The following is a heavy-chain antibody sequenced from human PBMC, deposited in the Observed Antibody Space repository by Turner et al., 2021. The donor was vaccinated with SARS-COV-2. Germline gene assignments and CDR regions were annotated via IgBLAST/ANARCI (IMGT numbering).Heavy chain of an antibody. CDR1: GYSFTSHW. CDR3: ARVSREADSGWHFYFDY. Sequence: EVQLVQAGAEVKQPGESLRTSCKGSGYSFTSHWISWVRQMPGKGLEWMGRIDPSDSYTNYRPSFQGHVTISADKAISTACLQWSRLKASDTGMYYCARVSREADSGWHFYFDYWGQGTLVTVSS. V-gene: IGHV5-10-1*01. CDR2: IDPSDSYT. D-gene: IGHD5-12*01. J-gene: IGHJ4*02.